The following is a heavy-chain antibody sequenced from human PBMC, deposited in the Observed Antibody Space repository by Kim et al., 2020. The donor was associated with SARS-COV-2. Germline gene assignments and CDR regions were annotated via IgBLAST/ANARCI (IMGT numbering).Heavy chain of an antibody. Sequence: GRFTISRDNSKNTLYLQMNSLRAEDTAVYYCAKDRDIVVVQAGQYNWFDPWGQGTLVTVSS. CDR3: AKDRDIVVVQAGQYNWFDP. D-gene: IGHD2-2*01. J-gene: IGHJ5*02. V-gene: IGHV3-23*01.